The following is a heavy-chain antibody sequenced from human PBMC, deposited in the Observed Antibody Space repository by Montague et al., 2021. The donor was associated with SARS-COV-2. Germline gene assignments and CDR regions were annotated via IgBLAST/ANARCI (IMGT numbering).Heavy chain of an antibody. CDR2: IYQSGST. CDR1: GDSIMTTNW. D-gene: IGHD3-9*01. J-gene: IGHJ4*02. CDR3: MRAGGFDNRPPV. V-gene: IGHV4-4*02. Sequence: SETLSLTCAVSGDSIMTTNWWSWVRQPPGKGLEWIGEIYQSGSTNYNPSLKSRVTMSVDKSKNQFSLELNSPTAADTALYYCMRAGGFDNRPPVWGQGALVTVSS.